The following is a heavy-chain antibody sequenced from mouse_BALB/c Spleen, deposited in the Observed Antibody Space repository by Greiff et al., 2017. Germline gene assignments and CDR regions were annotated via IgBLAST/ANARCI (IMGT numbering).Heavy chain of an antibody. D-gene: IGHD4-1*01. J-gene: IGHJ3*01. V-gene: IGHV1S29*02. CDR2: IYPYNGGT. CDR3: ASELGPWFAD. Sequence: EVQLQQSGPELVKPGASVKISCKASGYTFTDYNMHWVKQSHGKSLEWIGYIYPYNGGTGYNQKFKSKATLTVDSSSSTAYMELRSLTSEDSAVYYCASELGPWFADWGQGTLVTVSA. CDR1: GYTFTDYN.